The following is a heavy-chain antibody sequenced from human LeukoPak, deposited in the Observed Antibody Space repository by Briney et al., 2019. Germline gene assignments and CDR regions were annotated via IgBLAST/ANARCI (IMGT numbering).Heavy chain of an antibody. CDR1: GGSISSGGYS. CDR3: ARVRYYDSSGYPYFDY. CDR2: IYHSGST. J-gene: IGHJ4*02. V-gene: IGHV4-30-2*01. Sequence: TLSLTCAVSGGSISSGGYSWSWIRQPPGKGLEWIGYIYHSGSTYYNPSLKSRVTISVDRSKNQFSLKLSSVTAADTAVYYCARVRYYDSSGYPYFDYWGQGTLVTVSS. D-gene: IGHD3-22*01.